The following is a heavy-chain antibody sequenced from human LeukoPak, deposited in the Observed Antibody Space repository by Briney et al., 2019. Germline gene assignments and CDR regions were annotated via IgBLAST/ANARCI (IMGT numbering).Heavy chain of an antibody. Sequence: SVKVSCKASGGTFSSYAISWVRQAPGQGLEWMGRIIPILGIANYAQKLQGRVTMTTDTSTSTAYMELRSLRSDDTAVYYCARADFWSNMDVWGKGTTVTVSS. J-gene: IGHJ6*04. CDR2: IIPILGIA. D-gene: IGHD3-3*01. CDR3: ARADFWSNMDV. CDR1: GGTFSSYA. V-gene: IGHV1-69*04.